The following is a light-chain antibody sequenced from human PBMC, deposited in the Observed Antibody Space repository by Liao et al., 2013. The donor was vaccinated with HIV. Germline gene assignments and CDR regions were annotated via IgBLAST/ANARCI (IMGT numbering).Light chain of an antibody. Sequence: SYELTQPPSVSVSPGQTATITCSGDKLGDKYACWYQQKPGQSPVLVIYQDNKRPSGIPERFSGSNSGNTATLTISGTQPMDEADYYCQAWDSTTTAYVFGTGTKVTVL. V-gene: IGLV3-1*01. J-gene: IGLJ1*01. CDR1: KLGDKY. CDR3: QAWDSTTTAYV. CDR2: QDN.